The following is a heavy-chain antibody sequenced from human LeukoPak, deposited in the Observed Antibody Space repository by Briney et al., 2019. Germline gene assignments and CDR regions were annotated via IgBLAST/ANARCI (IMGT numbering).Heavy chain of an antibody. D-gene: IGHD3-10*01. V-gene: IGHV3-23*01. J-gene: IGHJ4*02. CDR1: GFTFSSYA. CDR2: ISGSGGST. Sequence: GGSLRLSCAASGFTFSSYAISWVRQAPGKGLEWGSAISGSGGSTYYADSVKGRFTISRDNSKNTLYLQMNSLRAEDTAVYYCAKEVRVVRGGFDYWGQGTLVTVSS. CDR3: AKEVRVVRGGFDY.